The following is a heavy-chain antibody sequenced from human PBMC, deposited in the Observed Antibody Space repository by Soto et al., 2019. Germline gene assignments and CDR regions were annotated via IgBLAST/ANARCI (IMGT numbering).Heavy chain of an antibody. CDR2: IYWDDDK. Sequence: QITLKESGPTLVKPTQTLTLTCTFSGFSLSTTGVGVGWIRQPPGKALEWLALIYWDDDKRYNPSLKSRLTIPKDTSKNQVVLTMTNIDPVDTATYYCVQSRCGGDCLQSYSSHSYYGLDVWGQGTTVTVSS. CDR3: VQSRCGGDCLQSYSSHSYYGLDV. V-gene: IGHV2-5*02. J-gene: IGHJ6*02. CDR1: GFSLSTTGVG. D-gene: IGHD2-21*01.